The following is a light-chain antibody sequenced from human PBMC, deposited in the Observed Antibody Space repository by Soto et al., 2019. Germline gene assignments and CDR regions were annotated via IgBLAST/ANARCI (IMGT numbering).Light chain of an antibody. CDR1: QSLLHSNGYNY. CDR3: MQVLQTPPRWT. Sequence: DIVMTQSPLSLPVTPGEPASISCRSSQSLLHSNGYNYLDWYLQKPGQSPQLLIYLGSNRASGVPDRFSGSGSGTDFTLKISRVEAEDVGVYFCMQVLQTPPRWTFGQGTKVEIK. J-gene: IGKJ1*01. V-gene: IGKV2-28*01. CDR2: LGS.